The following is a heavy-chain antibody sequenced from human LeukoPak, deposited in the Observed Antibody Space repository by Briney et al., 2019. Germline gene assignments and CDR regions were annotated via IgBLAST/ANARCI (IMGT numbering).Heavy chain of an antibody. Sequence: PGGSLRLSCAASGFTFSSYEMNWVRQAPGKGLEWVSYITSSGSTTHYADSVKGRFTISRDNAENSLYLQMNSLRAEDTAVYYCARSSGSWYYYYYMDVWGKGTTVTISS. V-gene: IGHV3-48*03. CDR1: GFTFSSYE. CDR3: ARSSGSWYYYYYMDV. D-gene: IGHD3-10*01. CDR2: ITSSGSTT. J-gene: IGHJ6*03.